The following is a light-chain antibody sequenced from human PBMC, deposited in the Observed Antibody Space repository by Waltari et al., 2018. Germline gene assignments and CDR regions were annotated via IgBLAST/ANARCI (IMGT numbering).Light chain of an antibody. J-gene: IGKJ1*01. CDR2: QVS. Sequence: DVVMTQSPLSLPATPGQSASINCRSSQSVVHSDGKPYLNWLQQKPGQPPRRLIYQVSKRDSGVPDRFSGSGAGTDVTLKISRVEAEDVGVYHCVQGTNVPPWTFGQGTKVEIK. CDR3: VQGTNVPPWT. V-gene: IGKV2-30*02. CDR1: QSVVHSDGKPY.